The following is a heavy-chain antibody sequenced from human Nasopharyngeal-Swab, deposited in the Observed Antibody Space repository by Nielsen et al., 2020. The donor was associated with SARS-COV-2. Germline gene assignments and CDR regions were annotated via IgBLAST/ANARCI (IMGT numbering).Heavy chain of an antibody. CDR3: ARSITGTTLLLRYYYYGMDV. Sequence: VRQMPGKGLEWMGRIDPSDSYTNYSPSFQGHVTISADKSISTAYLQWSSLKASDTAMYYCARSITGTTLLLRYYYYGMDVWGQGTTVTVSS. CDR2: IDPSDSYT. D-gene: IGHD1-7*01. J-gene: IGHJ6*02. V-gene: IGHV5-10-1*01.